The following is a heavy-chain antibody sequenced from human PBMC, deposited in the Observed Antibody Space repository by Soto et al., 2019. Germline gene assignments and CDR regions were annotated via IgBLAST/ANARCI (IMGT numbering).Heavy chain of an antibody. J-gene: IGHJ4*02. CDR2: TREDGSQK. V-gene: IGHV3-7*03. CDR1: GFSFSTYW. Sequence: GGSLRLSCVASGFSFSTYWMSWIRQAPGEGLECVANTREDGSQKYYVDSVKGRFTISRDNAKNSLYLQMNSLKAEDTAVYYCARYPNPTVAGLPFDFWGQGTLVTVSS. CDR3: ARYPNPTVAGLPFDF. D-gene: IGHD6-19*01.